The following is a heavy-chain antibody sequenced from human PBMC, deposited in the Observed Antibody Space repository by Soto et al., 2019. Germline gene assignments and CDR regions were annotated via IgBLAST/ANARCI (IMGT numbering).Heavy chain of an antibody. V-gene: IGHV3-23*01. CDR1: GFTFSSYA. CDR2: ISGSGGST. Sequence: GGSLRLSCAASGFTFSSYAMSWVRQAPGKGLEWVSAISGSGGSTYYADSVKGRFTISRDNSKNTLYLQMNSLRAEDTAVYYCAKDADYYGSGANQYYYYGMDVWGQGTTVTVSS. D-gene: IGHD3-10*01. CDR3: AKDADYYGSGANQYYYYGMDV. J-gene: IGHJ6*02.